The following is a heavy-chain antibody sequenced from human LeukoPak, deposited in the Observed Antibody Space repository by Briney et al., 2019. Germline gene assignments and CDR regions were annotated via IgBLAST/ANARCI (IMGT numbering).Heavy chain of an antibody. V-gene: IGHV3-66*01. Sequence: GGSLRLSCAASGFTVSSNYMSWVRQAPGKGLEWVSVIYSGGSTYYADSVKGRFTISRDNSKNTLYLQMNRLRAEDTAVYYCARAYSSGAWFDPWGQGTLVTVSS. CDR3: ARAYSSGAWFDP. CDR2: IYSGGST. J-gene: IGHJ5*02. D-gene: IGHD6-25*01. CDR1: GFTVSSNY.